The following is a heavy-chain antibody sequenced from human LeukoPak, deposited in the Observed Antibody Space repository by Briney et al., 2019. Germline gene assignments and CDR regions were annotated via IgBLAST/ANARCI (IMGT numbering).Heavy chain of an antibody. V-gene: IGHV4-39*07. CDR3: ARGLGVYDSSAGY. J-gene: IGHJ4*02. CDR2: IYYSGST. Sequence: SETLSFTCTVSGGSISSSSYYWGWIRQPPGKGLEWIGSIYYSGSTYHNPSLKSRVTISVDTSKNQFSLKLSSVTAADTAVYYCARGLGVYDSSAGYWGQGTLVTVSS. CDR1: GGSISSSSYY. D-gene: IGHD3-22*01.